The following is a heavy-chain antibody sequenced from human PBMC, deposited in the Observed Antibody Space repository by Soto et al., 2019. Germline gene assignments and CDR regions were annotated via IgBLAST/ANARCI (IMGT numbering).Heavy chain of an antibody. J-gene: IGHJ4*02. V-gene: IGHV1-69*06. CDR1: GGTFTTYD. Sequence: QVQLVQSGAEVRNPGSSVKVSCKASGGTFTTYDISWVRQAPGQGLEWMGGIIPLFDATKYAQKFQGRVTITADKSTGTAYMELSSLRSEDTAMYYCARDRSSSWYNGTFYFDSWGQGTLVTVSS. CDR2: IIPLFDAT. D-gene: IGHD6-19*01. CDR3: ARDRSSSWYNGTFYFDS.